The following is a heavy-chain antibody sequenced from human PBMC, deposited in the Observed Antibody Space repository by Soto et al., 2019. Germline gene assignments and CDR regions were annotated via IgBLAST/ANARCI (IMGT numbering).Heavy chain of an antibody. CDR3: AKRGVDTFGLSY. CDR2: INTDGNST. V-gene: IGHV3-74*01. CDR1: GFTFSSFW. J-gene: IGHJ4*02. D-gene: IGHD3-10*01. Sequence: EVQLVESGGGLVQPGGSLRLSCAVSGFTFSSFWMHWARQAPGEGLVWVSRINTDGNSTSYADSVKGRFTISRDNAKNTLYLQMNSLRVEDTAMYYCAKRGVDTFGLSYWGQGTLVTVSS.